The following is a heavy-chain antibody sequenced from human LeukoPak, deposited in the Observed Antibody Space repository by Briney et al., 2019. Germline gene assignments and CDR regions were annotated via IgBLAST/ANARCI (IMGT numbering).Heavy chain of an antibody. CDR2: IYYSGST. V-gene: IGHV4-59*01. D-gene: IGHD5-12*01. J-gene: IGHJ4*02. Sequence: SETLSLTCTVSGGSFRSYYWTWIRQPPGKGLEWIAYIYYSGSTNYNPSLKSRATISLDTSQNQFSLKLSSVTADDTAVYYCARAHSYSGFADADYWGQGTLVTVSS. CDR3: ARAHSYSGFADADY. CDR1: GGSFRSYY.